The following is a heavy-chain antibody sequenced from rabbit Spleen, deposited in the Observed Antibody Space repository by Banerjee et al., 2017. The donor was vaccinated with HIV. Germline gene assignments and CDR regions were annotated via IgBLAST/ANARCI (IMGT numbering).Heavy chain of an antibody. V-gene: IGHV1S47*01. J-gene: IGHJ3*01. CDR2: IEPIFGNT. Sequence: QEQLVESGGGLVQPGGSLKLSCKASGFDFSNYGMSWVRQAPGKGLEWIGYIEPIFGNTYYANWVNGRFTISSHNAQNTLYLQLSSLTAADTATYFCARAIVPWLGLTRLDLWGPGTLVTVS. CDR3: ARAIVPWLGLTRLDL. CDR1: GFDFSNYG. D-gene: IGHD4-1*01.